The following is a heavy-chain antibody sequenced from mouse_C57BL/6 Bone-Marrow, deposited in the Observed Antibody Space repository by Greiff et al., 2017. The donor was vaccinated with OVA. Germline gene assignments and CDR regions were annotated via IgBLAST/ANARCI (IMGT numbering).Heavy chain of an antibody. V-gene: IGHV1-64*01. CDR3: ARGVGYYSSFAY. J-gene: IGHJ3*01. CDR2: IHPNSGST. Sequence: QVQLQQPGAELVKPGASVKLSCKASGYTFTSYWMHWVKQRPGQGLEWIGMIHPNSGSTNYNEKFKSKATLTVDKSSSTAYMQLSSLTSEDSAVYYCARGVGYYSSFAYWVQGTLVTVSA. D-gene: IGHD2-3*01. CDR1: GYTFTSYW.